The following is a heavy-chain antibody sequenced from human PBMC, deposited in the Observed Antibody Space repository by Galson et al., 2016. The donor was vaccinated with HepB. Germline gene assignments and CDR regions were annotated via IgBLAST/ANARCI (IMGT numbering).Heavy chain of an antibody. CDR1: GFTFGSHA. CDR3: ARCLQDITGADDFAI. Sequence: SLILSCAASGFTFGSHAMTWARQGPRKRLEGVSGISGGGGLTQYRHSVRGRFTISRANTKTTLYLQMITPRAEDTAIYYCARCLQDITGADDFAIWGRGTMVTVSP. CDR2: ISGGGGLT. J-gene: IGHJ3*02. D-gene: IGHD1-14*01. V-gene: IGHV3-23*01.